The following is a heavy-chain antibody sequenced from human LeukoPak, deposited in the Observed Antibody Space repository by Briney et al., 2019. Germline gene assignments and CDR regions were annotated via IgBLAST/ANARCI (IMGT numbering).Heavy chain of an antibody. Sequence: PVGSLRLSCAVSGLPFNTYSMTWVRQAPGKGLEWVSTISRTSNYIYTADSLKGRFTTSRDNAEKSLFLQMNNVRDDDTAVYYCVTKASISGVKRYWGQGTLVTVSS. V-gene: IGHV3-21*01. CDR2: ISRTSNYI. J-gene: IGHJ4*02. CDR1: GLPFNTYS. CDR3: VTKASISGVKRY. D-gene: IGHD3-10*01.